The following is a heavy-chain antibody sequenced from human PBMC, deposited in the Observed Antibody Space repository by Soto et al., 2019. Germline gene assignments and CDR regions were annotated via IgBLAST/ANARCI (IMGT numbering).Heavy chain of an antibody. V-gene: IGHV1-18*01. CDR3: ARVVVAATTNWFDP. CDR2: ISAYNGNT. Sequence: AAVKVSCKASGDTFTSYGISWVRQAPGQGLEWMGWISAYNGNTNYAQKLQGRVTMTTDTSTSTAYMELRSLRSDDTAVYYCARVVVAATTNWFDPWGQGTLVTVSS. D-gene: IGHD2-15*01. J-gene: IGHJ5*02. CDR1: GDTFTSYG.